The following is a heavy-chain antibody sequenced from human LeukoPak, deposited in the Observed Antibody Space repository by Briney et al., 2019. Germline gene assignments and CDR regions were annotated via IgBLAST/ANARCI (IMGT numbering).Heavy chain of an antibody. Sequence: PSETLSLTCSVSGYSISRGYYWGWIRQPPGKGLEWIGTIFHTGSTYYNPSLKSRVTISVDTSKNQFSLKLSSVTAADTAVYYCARRAKLRWLQLRAHYYYYMDVWGKGTTVTVSS. D-gene: IGHD5-24*01. J-gene: IGHJ6*03. CDR3: ARRAKLRWLQLRAHYYYYMDV. CDR1: GYSISRGYY. CDR2: IFHTGST. V-gene: IGHV4-38-2*02.